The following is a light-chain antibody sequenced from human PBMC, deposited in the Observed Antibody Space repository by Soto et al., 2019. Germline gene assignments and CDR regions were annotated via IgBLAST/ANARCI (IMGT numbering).Light chain of an antibody. J-gene: IGKJ2*01. CDR2: DVS. CDR3: QQYNSYYT. V-gene: IGKV1-5*01. Sequence: DIQMTQSPSTLSASVGDRVTITCRASQSLNTWLAWYQQKPGRAPKLLIYDVSSLKSGVPSRFSGSGSGTEFPLTISRLQPDDSATYYCQQYNSYYTFGQGTKLEIK. CDR1: QSLNTW.